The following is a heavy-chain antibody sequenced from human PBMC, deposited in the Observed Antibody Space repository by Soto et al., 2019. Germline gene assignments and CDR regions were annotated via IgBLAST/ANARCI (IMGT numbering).Heavy chain of an antibody. V-gene: IGHV3-23*01. D-gene: IGHD3-9*01. Sequence: EVQLLESGGGLVQSGGSLRLACAASGFTFSSSTMSWVRQAPGKGLEWDSAISGSGGNTYYADSVKGRFTVSRDNSNNTLYLQMNSLRAEDTAVYYCAKLVTGWGQGTLVTVSS. J-gene: IGHJ4*02. CDR3: AKLVTG. CDR1: GFTFSSST. CDR2: ISGSGGNT.